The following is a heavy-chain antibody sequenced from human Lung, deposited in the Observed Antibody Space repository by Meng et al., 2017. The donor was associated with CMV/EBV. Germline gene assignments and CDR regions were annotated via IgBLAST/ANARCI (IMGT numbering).Heavy chain of an antibody. CDR1: GFTFETYG. CDR2: IRDDGSIK. V-gene: IGHV3-30*02. D-gene: IGHD3-16*01. J-gene: IGHJ4*02. Sequence: GGPLRFXCAAPGFTFETYGMHWVRQVPGKGLEWVAFIRDDGSIKYYGDPVKARFTISRDNPKNTQYRQMNSLRPEETAVYYCPKDELLFGGASAFFDRWGQGTLVTVSS. CDR3: PKDELLFGGASAFFDR.